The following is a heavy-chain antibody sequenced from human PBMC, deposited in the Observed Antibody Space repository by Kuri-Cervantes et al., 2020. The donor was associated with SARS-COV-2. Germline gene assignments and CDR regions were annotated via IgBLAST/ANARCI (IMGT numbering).Heavy chain of an antibody. D-gene: IGHD2-2*01. CDR3: AREGCSSPSCYRDWFDP. CDR1: GGSISSYY. J-gene: IGHJ5*02. Sequence: GSLRLSCTVSGGSISSYYWNWIRQPAGKGLEWVGRIYISGSTSYNPSLKSRVTISVDTSKNQFSLKLTSVTAADTAVYYCAREGCSSPSCYRDWFDPWGQGTLVTVSS. V-gene: IGHV4-4*07. CDR2: IYISGST.